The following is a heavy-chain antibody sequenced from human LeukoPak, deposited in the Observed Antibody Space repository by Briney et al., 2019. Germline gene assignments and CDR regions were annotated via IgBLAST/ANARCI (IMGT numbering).Heavy chain of an antibody. D-gene: IGHD2-21*02. V-gene: IGHV4-34*01. CDR3: ARGGFYCGDDCYVDY. CDR2: INRSGST. Sequence: SETLSLTCAVYGGSLSYYYWSWIRQPPEKGLEWIGEINRSGSTNYNPSLKSRVPISVDTSKNQFSLKLSSVTAADTAVYYCARGGFYCGDDCYVDYWGQGTL. J-gene: IGHJ4*02. CDR1: GGSLSYYY.